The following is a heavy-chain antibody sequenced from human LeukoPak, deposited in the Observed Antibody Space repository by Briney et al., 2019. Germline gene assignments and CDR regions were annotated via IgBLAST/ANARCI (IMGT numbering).Heavy chain of an antibody. CDR2: INPNSGGT. CDR3: ARGDIVVLPAGIPHNWFDP. CDR1: GYSFTGYY. J-gene: IGHJ5*02. D-gene: IGHD2-2*02. Sequence: ASVKVSCKASGYSFTGYYIHWVRQAPGQGLEWMGWINPNSGGTNYALKFQGRVTMTRDTSISTAYMELSRLRSDDTAVYYCARGDIVVLPAGIPHNWFDPWGQGTLVTVSS. V-gene: IGHV1-2*02.